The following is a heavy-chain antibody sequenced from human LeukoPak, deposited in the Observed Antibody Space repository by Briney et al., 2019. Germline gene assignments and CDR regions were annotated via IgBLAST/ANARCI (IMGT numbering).Heavy chain of an antibody. CDR3: AREEDDYGAQYSFDY. D-gene: IGHD4-17*01. CDR1: GGTFSSYT. CDR2: IIPIPGIA. V-gene: IGHV1-69*04. Sequence: GASVKVSCKASGGTFSSYTISWVRQAPGQGLEWMGRIIPIPGIANYAQKFQGRVTITADKSTSTAYMELSSLRSEDTAVYYCAREEDDYGAQYSFDYWGQGTLVTVSS. J-gene: IGHJ4*02.